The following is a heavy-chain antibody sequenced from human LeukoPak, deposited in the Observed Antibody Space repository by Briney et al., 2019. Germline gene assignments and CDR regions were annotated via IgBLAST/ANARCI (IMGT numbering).Heavy chain of an antibody. Sequence: GGSLRLSCAASAFTFSTYAMSWVRQAPGKGLEWVSAISGSGGTTYYADSVKGRFTISRDNSKNTLYLQMNSLRAEDTAVYHCAKAQVALPRFYYFDYWGQGTLVTVSS. CDR1: AFTFSTYA. V-gene: IGHV3-23*01. D-gene: IGHD2-15*01. CDR2: ISGSGGTT. CDR3: AKAQVALPRFYYFDY. J-gene: IGHJ4*02.